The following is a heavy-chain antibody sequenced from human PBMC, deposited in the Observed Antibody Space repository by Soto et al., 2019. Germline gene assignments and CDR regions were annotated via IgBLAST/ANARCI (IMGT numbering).Heavy chain of an antibody. Sequence: PGGSLRLSCAASRFTFSIFAMSWVRQSPGKGLEWVSTISGSGGSTYYADAVKGRFSISRDNSMGTLYLQMKSLRVEDTAIYYCAKEVSLGSTVDLGYWGQGTLVTVS. D-gene: IGHD7-27*01. V-gene: IGHV3-23*01. J-gene: IGHJ4*02. CDR1: RFTFSIFA. CDR3: AKEVSLGSTVDLGY. CDR2: ISGSGGST.